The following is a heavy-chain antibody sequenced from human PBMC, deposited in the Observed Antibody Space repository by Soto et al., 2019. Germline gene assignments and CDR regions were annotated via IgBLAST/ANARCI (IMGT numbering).Heavy chain of an antibody. V-gene: IGHV4-31*03. Sequence: SETLSLTCTVSGGSISSGGYYWSWIRQHPGKGLEWIGYIYYSGSTYYNPSLKSRVTISVDTSKNQFSLKLSSVTAADTAVYYCARDPTYKVTGAFDIWGQGTMVTVSS. CDR2: IYYSGST. CDR1: GGSISSGGYY. D-gene: IGHD1-20*01. J-gene: IGHJ3*02. CDR3: ARDPTYKVTGAFDI.